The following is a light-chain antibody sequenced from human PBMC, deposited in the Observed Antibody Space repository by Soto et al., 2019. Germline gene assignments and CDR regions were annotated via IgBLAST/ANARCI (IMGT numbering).Light chain of an antibody. CDR3: QQYNSYTT. CDR2: DAS. V-gene: IGKV1-5*01. J-gene: IGKJ2*01. Sequence: DILMTQSPSTLSASVGDRVTITCRASQSISSWLAWYQQKPGKAPKLLIYDASSLESGVPSRFSGSGSGTEFTLTTSTLQPDDFAPYFCQQYNSYTTFGQGTKLEIK. CDR1: QSISSW.